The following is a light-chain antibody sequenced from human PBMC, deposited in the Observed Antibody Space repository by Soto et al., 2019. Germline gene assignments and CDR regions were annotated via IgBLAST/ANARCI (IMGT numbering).Light chain of an antibody. V-gene: IGKV3-20*01. J-gene: IGKJ3*01. CDR2: GAS. CDR1: QRVGSTS. CDR3: QQYLASPFP. Sequence: EIVLTQSPDTLSLSPGERATLSCRASQRVGSTSFLAWSQQKPGQAPRLLIYGASSWATGIPDRFSGSGSGTDFILTINRLEPEDLAVYFCQQYLASPFPFCPGTKVDF.